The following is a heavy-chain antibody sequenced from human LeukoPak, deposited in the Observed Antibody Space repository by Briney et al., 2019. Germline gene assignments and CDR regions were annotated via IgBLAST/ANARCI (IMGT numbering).Heavy chain of an antibody. V-gene: IGHV3-21*01. Sequence: PGGSLRLSCAASGFTFSSYSMNWVRQAPGKGLECVSSISSSSSYIYYADSVKGRFTISRDNAKNSLYLQMNSLRAEDTAVYYCARDSGSYYPDAFDIWGQGTMVTVSS. J-gene: IGHJ3*02. CDR3: ARDSGSYYPDAFDI. CDR2: ISSSSSYI. CDR1: GFTFSSYS. D-gene: IGHD1-26*01.